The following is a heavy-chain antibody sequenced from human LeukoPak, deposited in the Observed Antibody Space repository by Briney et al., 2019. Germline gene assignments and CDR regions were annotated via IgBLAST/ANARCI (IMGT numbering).Heavy chain of an antibody. CDR1: GFTFSNYA. Sequence: GGSLKLSCAASGFTFSNYAMSWVRQAPGKGLEWVSAISGSGNSRYHADSVKGRFTISRDNSKNTLYLQMNSLRAEDTAVYYCAKEAREYGYYFDYWGQGTLVSVSS. J-gene: IGHJ4*02. V-gene: IGHV3-23*01. D-gene: IGHD3-10*01. CDR3: AKEAREYGYYFDY. CDR2: ISGSGNSR.